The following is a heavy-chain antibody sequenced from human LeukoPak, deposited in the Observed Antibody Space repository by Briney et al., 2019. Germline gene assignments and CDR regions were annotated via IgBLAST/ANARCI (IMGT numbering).Heavy chain of an antibody. V-gene: IGHV4-30-2*01. Sequence: PSQTLSLTCAVSGVSMSSGIYSWNWIRQPPGKGLEWIGYIYHTGSTYYNPSLRSRVTISVDRSKNQFSLKLSSVTAADTAVYYCARDNGDYPYYFDSWGQGILVTVSS. J-gene: IGHJ4*02. CDR3: ARDNGDYPYYFDS. CDR2: IYHTGST. CDR1: GVSMSSGIYS. D-gene: IGHD4-17*01.